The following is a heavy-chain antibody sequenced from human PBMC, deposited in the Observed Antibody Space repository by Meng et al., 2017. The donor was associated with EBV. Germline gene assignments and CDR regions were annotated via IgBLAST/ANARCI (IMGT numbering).Heavy chain of an antibody. CDR2: ISGSGGST. Sequence: EVQLVESXGGLVQPXXSRXXXXXXSGFTFSSYAMSWVRQAPGKGLEWVSAISGSGGSTYYADSVKGRFTISRDNSKNTLYLQMNSLRAEDTAVYYCAKGHYYGSGSYYNPIDYWGQGTLVTVSS. CDR1: GFTFSSYA. CDR3: AKGHYYGSGSYYNPIDY. D-gene: IGHD3-10*01. J-gene: IGHJ4*02. V-gene: IGHV3-23*04.